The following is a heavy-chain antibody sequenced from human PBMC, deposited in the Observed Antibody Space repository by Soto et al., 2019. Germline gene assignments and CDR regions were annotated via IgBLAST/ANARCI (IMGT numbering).Heavy chain of an antibody. J-gene: IGHJ3*02. CDR3: ARRVVVAATRAFDI. V-gene: IGHV4-31*02. Sequence: SETLSLTCTVSCGSISSGVYYWSWIRQHPGKGLEWIGYIYYSGSTYYNPSLKSRVTISVDTSKNQFSLKLSSVTAADTAVYYCARRVVVAATRAFDIWGQGTMVTVSS. CDR2: IYYSGST. CDR1: CGSISSGVYY. D-gene: IGHD2-15*01.